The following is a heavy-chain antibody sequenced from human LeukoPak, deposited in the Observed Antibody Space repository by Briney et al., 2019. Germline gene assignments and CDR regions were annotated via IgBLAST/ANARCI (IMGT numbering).Heavy chain of an antibody. Sequence: GGSLRLSCIGSGFPLSKYAMNWVRQAPGKGLEWVSLISTSGNTHYADSVKGRFVISRDNSKNTLYLQMNSLRAEDTAVYYCAKVGLTVTTILDYFDYWGQGTLVTVSS. CDR3: AKVGLTVTTILDYFDY. J-gene: IGHJ4*02. V-gene: IGHV3-23*01. CDR2: ISTSGNT. D-gene: IGHD4-11*01. CDR1: GFPLSKYA.